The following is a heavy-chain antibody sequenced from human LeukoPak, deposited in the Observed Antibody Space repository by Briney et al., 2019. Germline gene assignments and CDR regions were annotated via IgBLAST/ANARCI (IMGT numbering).Heavy chain of an antibody. Sequence: GASVKVSCKASGGTFSSYAISWVRQAPGQGLEWMGGIIPIFGTANYAQKFQGRVTITADKSASTAYMELSSLRSEDTAVYYCARGGITIFGVASYYYYMDVWGKGTTVTVSS. CDR3: ARGGITIFGVASYYYYMDV. V-gene: IGHV1-69*06. J-gene: IGHJ6*03. CDR1: GGTFSSYA. CDR2: IIPIFGTA. D-gene: IGHD3-3*01.